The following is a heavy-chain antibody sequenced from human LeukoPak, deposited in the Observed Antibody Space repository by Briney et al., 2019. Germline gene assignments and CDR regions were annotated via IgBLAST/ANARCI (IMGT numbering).Heavy chain of an antibody. CDR1: GGSISFYY. CDR2: IYYSGST. J-gene: IGHJ3*02. D-gene: IGHD6-13*01. CDR3: ALDSSGWSDDSFDI. Sequence: SETLSLTCTVSGGSISFYYWSWIRQPPGKGLEWIGYIYYSGSTNYNPSLKSRDTMSIDTSKNQFSLNLNSVTAADTAVYYCALDSSGWSDDSFDIWGHGTMVTVSS. V-gene: IGHV4-59*01.